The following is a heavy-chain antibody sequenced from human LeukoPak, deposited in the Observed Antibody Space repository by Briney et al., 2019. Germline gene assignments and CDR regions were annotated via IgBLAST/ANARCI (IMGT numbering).Heavy chain of an antibody. CDR3: ARSVDGDYFYFDY. J-gene: IGHJ4*02. Sequence: PSETLSLTCTVSGGSISSTSYYWGWIRQPPGKGLEWIGSIYYSWDTYYNPSLKSRVTISVDTSKNQFSQKLSSVTAADTAVYYCARSVDGDYFYFDYWGQGTLVTVSS. V-gene: IGHV4-39*07. CDR2: IYYSWDT. D-gene: IGHD4-17*01. CDR1: GGSISSTSYY.